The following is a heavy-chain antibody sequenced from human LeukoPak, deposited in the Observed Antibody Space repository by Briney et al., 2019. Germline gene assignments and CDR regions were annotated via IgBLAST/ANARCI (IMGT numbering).Heavy chain of an antibody. CDR2: INSDGSST. CDR3: ARDQDYYGGAFDY. J-gene: IGHJ4*02. CDR1: GFTFSSYW. D-gene: IGHD3-10*01. V-gene: IGHV3-74*01. Sequence: GGSLRLSCAASGFTFSSYWMHWVRQAPGKGLVWVSRINSDGSSTSYADSVKGRFTISRDNAKNSLYLQMNSLRAEDTAVYYCARDQDYYGGAFDYWGQGTLVTVSS.